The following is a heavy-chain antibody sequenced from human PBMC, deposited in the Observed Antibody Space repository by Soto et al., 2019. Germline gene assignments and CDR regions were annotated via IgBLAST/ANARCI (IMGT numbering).Heavy chain of an antibody. CDR1: GDSMSSSSYY. V-gene: IGHV4-39*07. J-gene: IGHJ5*02. D-gene: IGHD6-19*01. Sequence: SETLSLTCTVSGDSMSSSSYYWAWIRQPPGKGLEWIGHVQSGGGTRYNPSLKSRVAISVDTSGNQFSLNLSSVTAADTAVYYCARSPPPMNIAVAGNYNWFDPWGQGTLVTVSS. CDR2: VQSGGGT. CDR3: ARSPPPMNIAVAGNYNWFDP.